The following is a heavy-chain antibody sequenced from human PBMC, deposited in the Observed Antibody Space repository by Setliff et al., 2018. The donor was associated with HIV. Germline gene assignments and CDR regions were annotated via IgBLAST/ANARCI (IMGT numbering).Heavy chain of an antibody. J-gene: IGHJ4*02. D-gene: IGHD6-19*01. Sequence: PGESLKISCAASGFTFNSFWMSFFRQAPGKGLEWVANINQDASETYYVDSVKGRFIISRDNAKNSLYLQMTSLRVEDTAVYYCARDLSSMAVAGGSLRYWGQGTLVTVSS. CDR1: GFTFNSFW. CDR3: ARDLSSMAVAGGSLRY. CDR2: INQDASET. V-gene: IGHV3-7*01.